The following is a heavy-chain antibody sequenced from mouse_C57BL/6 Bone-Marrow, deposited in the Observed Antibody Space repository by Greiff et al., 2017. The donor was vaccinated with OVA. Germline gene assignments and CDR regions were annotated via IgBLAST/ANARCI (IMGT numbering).Heavy chain of an antibody. J-gene: IGHJ2*01. V-gene: IGHV1-59*01. Sequence: QVQLQQPGAELVRPGTSVKLSCKASGYTFTSYWMHWVKQRPGQGLEWIGVIDPSDSYTNYNQKFKGKATLTVDTSSSTAYMQLSSLTSEYSAVYYCERGLGAEAFLDYWGQGTTHTVYS. CDR1: GYTFTSYW. D-gene: IGHD4-1*01. CDR2: IDPSDSYT. CDR3: ERGLGAEAFLDY.